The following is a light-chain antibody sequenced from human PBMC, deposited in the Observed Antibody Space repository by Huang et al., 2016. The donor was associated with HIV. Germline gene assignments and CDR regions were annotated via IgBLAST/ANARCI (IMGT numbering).Light chain of an antibody. Sequence: DIQMTQSPSSLSASVGDRATITCRASQSISSYLNWYQQKPGKAPKLLIYAASSLQSGVPSRFSGSGSGTDFTLTISSLQPEDFATYYCQQSYSTLRTFGQGTKLEIK. J-gene: IGKJ2*01. CDR3: QQSYSTLRT. CDR1: QSISSY. CDR2: AAS. V-gene: IGKV1-39*01.